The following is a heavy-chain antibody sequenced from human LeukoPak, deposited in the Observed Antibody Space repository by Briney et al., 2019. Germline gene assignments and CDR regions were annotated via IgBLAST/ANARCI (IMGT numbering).Heavy chain of an antibody. V-gene: IGHV1-8*03. Sequence: ASVKVSCKASVYTFTSYDINWVRQATGQGLEWMGWMNPNSGNTGYAQKFQGRVTITRNTSISTAYMELSSLRSEDTAVYYCARNSGSQHDAFDIWGEGTMVTVSS. J-gene: IGHJ3*02. CDR1: VYTFTSYD. CDR3: ARNSGSQHDAFDI. CDR2: MNPNSGNT. D-gene: IGHD1-26*01.